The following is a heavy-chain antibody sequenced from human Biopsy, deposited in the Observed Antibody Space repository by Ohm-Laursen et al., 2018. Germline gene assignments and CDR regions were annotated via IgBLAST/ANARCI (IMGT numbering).Heavy chain of an antibody. CDR2: IYYSGNT. CDR3: ARQVDFWSGYADY. V-gene: IGHV4-39*01. D-gene: IGHD3-3*01. Sequence: SETLSLTCTVSGGSISGSTYHWGWIRQSPGKGLEWIGNIYYSGNTDYSPSLKSRVTISVDTSNNQFSLKLRSVTAADTAVYYCARQVDFWSGYADYWGQGTLVAVSS. CDR1: GGSISGSTYH. J-gene: IGHJ4*02.